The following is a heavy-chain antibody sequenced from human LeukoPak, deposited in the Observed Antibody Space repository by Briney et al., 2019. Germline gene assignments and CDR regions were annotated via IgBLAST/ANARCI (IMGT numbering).Heavy chain of an antibody. D-gene: IGHD1-26*01. CDR1: GYSFTNYA. Sequence: GASVKVSCKASGYSFTNYAMNWVRQAPGQGLEWMGIINPSGGSTSYAQKFQGRVTMTRDMSTSTVYMELSSLRSEDTAVYYCARDSSGSYPYYYYYYMDVWGKGTTVTVSS. CDR3: ARDSSGSYPYYYYYYMDV. J-gene: IGHJ6*03. V-gene: IGHV1-46*01. CDR2: INPSGGST.